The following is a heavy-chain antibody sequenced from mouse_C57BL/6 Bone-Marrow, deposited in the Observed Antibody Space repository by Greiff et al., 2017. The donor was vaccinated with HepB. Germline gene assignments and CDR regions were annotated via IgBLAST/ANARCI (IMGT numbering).Heavy chain of an antibody. D-gene: IGHD2-4*01. V-gene: IGHV1-26*01. Sequence: VQLQQSGPELVKPGASVKISCKASGYTFTDYYMNWVKQSHGKSLEWIGDINPNNGGTSYNQKFKGKATLTVDKSSSTAYMERRSLTSEDSAVYYCAPHYEYDEGDYWGQGTTLTVSS. CDR2: INPNNGGT. CDR1: GYTFTDYY. CDR3: APHYEYDEGDY. J-gene: IGHJ2*01.